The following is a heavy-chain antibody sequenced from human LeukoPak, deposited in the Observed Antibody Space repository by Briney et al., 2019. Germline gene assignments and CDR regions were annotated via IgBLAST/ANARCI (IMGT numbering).Heavy chain of an antibody. Sequence: SGPTLVKPTQTLTLTCTFSGFSLSTSGVGVGWIRQPPEKALEWLALIYWNDDKRYSPSLKSRLTITKDTSKNQVVLTMTNMDPVDTATYYCAHRGGYNSAFDYWGQGTLVTVSS. V-gene: IGHV2-5*01. J-gene: IGHJ4*02. CDR1: GFSLSTSGVG. CDR3: AHRGGYNSAFDY. D-gene: IGHD5-24*01. CDR2: IYWNDDK.